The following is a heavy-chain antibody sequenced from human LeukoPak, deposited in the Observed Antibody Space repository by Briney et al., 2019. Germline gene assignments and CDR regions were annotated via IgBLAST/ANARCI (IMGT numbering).Heavy chain of an antibody. CDR3: ARVHLPLGYCSGGSCRFDY. Sequence: GASVKVSCKASGYTFTGYYMHWVRQAPGQGLEWMGWINPNSGGTNYAQKFQGRVTMTRDTSISTAYMELSRLRSDDTAVYYCARVHLPLGYCSGGSCRFDYWGQGTLVTVSS. J-gene: IGHJ4*02. CDR1: GYTFTGYY. V-gene: IGHV1-2*02. CDR2: INPNSGGT. D-gene: IGHD2-15*01.